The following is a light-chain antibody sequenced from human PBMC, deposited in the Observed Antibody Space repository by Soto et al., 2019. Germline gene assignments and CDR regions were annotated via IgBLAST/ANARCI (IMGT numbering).Light chain of an antibody. CDR3: LPHNNLPFPFRPWDIGEVKPT. V-gene: IGKV1-17*01. CDR2: ASS. Sequence: DIQMTQSPSSLSASVGDRVTITCRASQDIGNDLDWYQQKPGKAPKRLIYASSSWQSGAPARFSGSGSGTEIPPTINRLQPGGFGTLFLLPHNNLPFPFRPWDIGEVKPTFG. CDR1: QDIGND. J-gene: IGKJ2*01.